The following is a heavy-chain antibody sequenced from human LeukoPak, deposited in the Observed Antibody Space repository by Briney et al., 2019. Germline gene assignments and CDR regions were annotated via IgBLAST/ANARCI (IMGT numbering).Heavy chain of an antibody. Sequence: PGGSLRLSCAASGFTFSSYSMNWVRQAPGKGLEWVSYISSSSSTIYYADSVKGRFTISRDNAKNSLYLQMNSLRAEDTAVYYCARDGRRQWLAADAFDIWGQGTMVTVSS. D-gene: IGHD6-19*01. CDR2: ISSSSSTI. V-gene: IGHV3-48*01. J-gene: IGHJ3*02. CDR3: ARDGRRQWLAADAFDI. CDR1: GFTFSSYS.